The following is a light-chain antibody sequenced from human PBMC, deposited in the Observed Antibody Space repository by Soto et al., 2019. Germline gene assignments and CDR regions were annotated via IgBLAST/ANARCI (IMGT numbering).Light chain of an antibody. CDR2: EVN. V-gene: IGLV2-23*02. CDR3: CSFAGSGTYV. Sequence: QSVLTQPASVSGSPGQSITISCTGTSSDVGSHNLVSWYQQHPGKAPKLIIYEVNKRPSGGSNRFSGSKSGNTASLTIFGLQTEDEADYYCCSFAGSGTYVFGTGTKVTVL. J-gene: IGLJ1*01. CDR1: SSDVGSHNL.